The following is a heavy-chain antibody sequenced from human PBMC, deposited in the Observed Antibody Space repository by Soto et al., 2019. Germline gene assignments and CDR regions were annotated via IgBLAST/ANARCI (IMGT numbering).Heavy chain of an antibody. CDR2: VKSETAGGTT. CDR1: GFTFSNAW. J-gene: IGHJ4*02. V-gene: IGHV3-15*01. Sequence: GGSLRLSCAASGFTFSNAWMNWVRQAPGKGLEWVGHVKSETAGGTTDYAAPVKGRFTISRDDSKTTMYLQMNSLKTEDTAVYYCSSNFFDYWGQGTLVTVSS. CDR3: SSNFFDY.